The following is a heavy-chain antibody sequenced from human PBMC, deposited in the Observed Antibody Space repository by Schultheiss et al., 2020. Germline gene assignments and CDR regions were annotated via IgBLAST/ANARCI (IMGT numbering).Heavy chain of an antibody. Sequence: GESLKISCAASGFTFSSYAMNWVRQAPGKGLDWVSGISTTGDTYYSDSVKGRFTISTDNSKNTLFLQMNSLRAEDTAVYYCAKGRSNNWYSAFDMWGQGTMVTVSS. CDR2: ISTTGDT. CDR3: AKGRSNNWYSAFDM. V-gene: IGHV3-23*01. CDR1: GFTFSSYA. D-gene: IGHD6-13*01. J-gene: IGHJ3*02.